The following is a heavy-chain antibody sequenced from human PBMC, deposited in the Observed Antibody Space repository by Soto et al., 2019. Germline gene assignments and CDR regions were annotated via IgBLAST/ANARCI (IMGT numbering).Heavy chain of an antibody. CDR3: ERDCGGC. Sequence: EVQLVESGGALVQPGGSLRLSCAASGFTFRTLRMSWVRQPPGKGLEWLAIIRGDGSEKWYSDPVRGRLTVSRDNARNWLYLQRSGMRSEETAVYYCERDCGGCWGPGTLVTV. CDR2: IRGDGSEK. V-gene: IGHV3-7*01. J-gene: IGHJ4*02. CDR1: GFTFRTLR. D-gene: IGHD2-21*01.